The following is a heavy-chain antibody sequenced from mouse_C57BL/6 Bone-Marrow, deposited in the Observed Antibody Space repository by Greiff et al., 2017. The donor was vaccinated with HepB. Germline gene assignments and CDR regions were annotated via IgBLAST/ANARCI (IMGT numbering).Heavy chain of an antibody. Sequence: EVKLVESGPGLVKPSQSLSLTCSVTGYSITSGYYWNWIRQFPGNKLEWMGYISYDGSNNYNPSLKNRISITRDTSKNQFFLKLNSVTTEDTATYYCARVSYYSNYGSSWFAYWGQGTLVTVSA. CDR3: ARVSYYSNYGSSWFAY. CDR1: GYSITSGYY. CDR2: ISYDGSN. D-gene: IGHD2-5*01. V-gene: IGHV3-6*01. J-gene: IGHJ3*01.